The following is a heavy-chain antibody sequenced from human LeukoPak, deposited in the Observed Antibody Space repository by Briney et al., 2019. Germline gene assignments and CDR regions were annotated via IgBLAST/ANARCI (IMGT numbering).Heavy chain of an antibody. D-gene: IGHD3-10*02. CDR2: IIPIFGTA. CDR1: GGTFSSYA. J-gene: IGHJ1*01. CDR3: ARGGQGYYVPFQH. V-gene: IGHV1-69*13. Sequence: SVKVSCKASGGTFSSYAISWLRQAPGQGLEWMGGIIPIFGTANYAQKFQGRVTITADESTSTACMELSRLRSEDTAVYYCARGGQGYYVPFQHWGQGTLVTVSS.